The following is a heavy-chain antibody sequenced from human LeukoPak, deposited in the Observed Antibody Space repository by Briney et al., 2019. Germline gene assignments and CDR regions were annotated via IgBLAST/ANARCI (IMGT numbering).Heavy chain of an antibody. CDR2: IYYSGST. CDR1: GGSISSGDYY. D-gene: IGHD4-17*01. CDR3: ARDYGDYEPHGAFDI. Sequence: SQTLSLTCTVSGGSISSGDYYWSWIRQPPGRGLEWIGYIYYSGSTYYNPSLKSRVTISVDTSKNQFSLKLSSVTAADTAVYYCARDYGDYEPHGAFDIWGQGTMVTVSS. V-gene: IGHV4-30-4*01. J-gene: IGHJ3*02.